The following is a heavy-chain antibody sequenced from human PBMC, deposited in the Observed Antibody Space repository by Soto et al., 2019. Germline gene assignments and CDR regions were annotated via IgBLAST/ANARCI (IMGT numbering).Heavy chain of an antibody. CDR3: ARGYYDTSGYYPIDF. D-gene: IGHD3-22*01. CDR2: IKSKADGETT. CDR1: GFTFTSAW. V-gene: IGHV3-15*01. J-gene: IGHJ4*02. Sequence: GGSLRLSCAASGFTFTSAWMTWVRQAPGKGLEWVGHIKSKADGETTHYAAPVKGRFTLSRDDSKNTLYLQMNTLKTEDTAVYYCARGYYDTSGYYPIDFWGQGTLVTVSS.